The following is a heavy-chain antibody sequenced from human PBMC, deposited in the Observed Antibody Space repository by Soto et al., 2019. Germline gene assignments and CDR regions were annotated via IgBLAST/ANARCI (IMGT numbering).Heavy chain of an antibody. Sequence: EVQLLESGGGLVQPGGSLRLSCAASGFTFSSYAMSWVRQAPRKGLEWVSAISGSGGSTYYADSVKGRFTISRDNSKNTLYLQMNSLRAEDTVEYYCAKAAQYYDFWSGFPWGQGTLVTVSS. J-gene: IGHJ5*02. CDR3: AKAAQYYDFWSGFP. V-gene: IGHV3-23*01. CDR2: ISGSGGST. D-gene: IGHD3-3*01. CDR1: GFTFSSYA.